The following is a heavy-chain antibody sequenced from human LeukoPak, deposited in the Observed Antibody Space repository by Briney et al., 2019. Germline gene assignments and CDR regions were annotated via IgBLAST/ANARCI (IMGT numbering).Heavy chain of an antibody. D-gene: IGHD3-22*01. V-gene: IGHV3-23*01. J-gene: IGHJ3*02. CDR1: GFTFSSYA. CDR2: ISGSGGST. Sequence: GGSLRLSCAASGFTFSSYAMSWVRQAPGKGLEWVSAISGSGGSTYYADSVKGRFTISRDNSKNTLYLQMNSLRAEDTAVYYCAKHDRSDDYYDTSSAFDIWGQGTMVTVSS. CDR3: AKHDRSDDYYDTSSAFDI.